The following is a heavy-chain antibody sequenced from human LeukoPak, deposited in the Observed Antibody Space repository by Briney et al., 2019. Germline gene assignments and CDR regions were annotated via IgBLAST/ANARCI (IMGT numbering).Heavy chain of an antibody. CDR1: GYTFTSYD. J-gene: IGHJ4*02. Sequence: ASVKVSCKASGYTFTSYDINWVRQATGQGLEWMGWMNPNSGNRGYAQKFQGRVTMTRNTAISTAYMELSSLRSEDRAVYYCARGLRYYDSSGYYSFDFWGQGTLVTVSS. V-gene: IGHV1-8*01. CDR3: ARGLRYYDSSGYYSFDF. D-gene: IGHD3-22*01. CDR2: MNPNSGNR.